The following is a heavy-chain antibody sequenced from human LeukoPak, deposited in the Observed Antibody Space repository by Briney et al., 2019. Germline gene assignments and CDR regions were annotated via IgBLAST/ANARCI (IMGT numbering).Heavy chain of an antibody. D-gene: IGHD3-10*01. CDR2: MNPNSGNT. Sequence: ASVKVSCKASGYTFTSYDINWVRQATGQGLEWMGWMNPNSGNTGYAQKFQGRVTMTRNTSISTAYMELSSLRSEDTAVYYCARDYYGSGIYYYYYMDVWGKGTTVTISS. J-gene: IGHJ6*03. CDR3: ARDYYGSGIYYYYYMDV. CDR1: GYTFTSYD. V-gene: IGHV1-8*01.